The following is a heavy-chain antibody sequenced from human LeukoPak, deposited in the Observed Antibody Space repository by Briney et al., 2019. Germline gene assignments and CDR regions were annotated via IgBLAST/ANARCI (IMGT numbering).Heavy chain of an antibody. CDR3: AARWLQSDDAFDI. D-gene: IGHD5-24*01. CDR2: IYYSGST. V-gene: IGHV4-61*01. CDR1: GGSVTTSSYY. Sequence: ETLSLTCSVSGGSVTTSSYYWGWIRQPPEKGLEWIGYIYYSGSTNYNPSLKSRVTISVDTSKNQFSLKLSSVTAADTAVYYCAARWLQSDDAFDIWGQGTMVTVSS. J-gene: IGHJ3*02.